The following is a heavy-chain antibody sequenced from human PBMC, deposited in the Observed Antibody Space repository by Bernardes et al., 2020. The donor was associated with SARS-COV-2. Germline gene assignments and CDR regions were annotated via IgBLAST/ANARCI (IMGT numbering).Heavy chain of an antibody. Sequence: GGSLRLSCTASGLSFSNHGMHWVRQAPGKGLEWVAVISPDGRNEYYADSVKGRFTISRDNSKNTLNLQMNSLRVEDTAVYYCARDYHITVFGEVTTARLGMDVWCQGTTVTVSS. CDR2: ISPDGRNE. J-gene: IGHJ6*02. D-gene: IGHD3-3*01. V-gene: IGHV3-30*03. CDR3: ARDYHITVFGEVTTARLGMDV. CDR1: GLSFSNHG.